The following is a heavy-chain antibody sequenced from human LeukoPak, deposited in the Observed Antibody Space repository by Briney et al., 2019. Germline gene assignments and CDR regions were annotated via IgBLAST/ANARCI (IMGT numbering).Heavy chain of an antibody. CDR2: IIPIFGTA. V-gene: IGHV1-69*05. D-gene: IGHD5-12*01. CDR1: GGTFSSYA. CDR3: ARGPGLRKFALDI. Sequence: EASVKVSCKASGGTFSSYAISWVRQAPGQGLEWMGGIIPIFGTANYAQKFQGRVTITTDESTSTAYMELSSLRSEDTAVYYCARGPGLRKFALDIWGQGTMVTVSS. J-gene: IGHJ3*02.